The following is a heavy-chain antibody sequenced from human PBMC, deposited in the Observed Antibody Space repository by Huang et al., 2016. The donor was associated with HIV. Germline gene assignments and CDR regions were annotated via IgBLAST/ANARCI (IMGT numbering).Heavy chain of an antibody. CDR2: INPRGGST. D-gene: IGHD6-13*01. V-gene: IGHV1-46*03. J-gene: IGHJ4*02. CDR3: ARGPGGAVAGYYFDY. CDR1: GYTFTRYY. Sequence: QVHLVQSGAEVNTAGASVKVSCKASGYTFTRYYMHWVRQAPGQGLAWMAIINPRGGSTSYAQEFQGRVTMTRDTSTSTVYMELSSLRSEDTAVYYCARGPGGAVAGYYFDYWGQGTLVTVSS.